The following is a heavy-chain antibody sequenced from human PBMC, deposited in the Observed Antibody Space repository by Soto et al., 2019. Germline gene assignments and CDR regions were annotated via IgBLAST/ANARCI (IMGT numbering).Heavy chain of an antibody. D-gene: IGHD3-10*01. CDR2: IVPMFGTT. J-gene: IGHJ6*02. V-gene: IGHV1-69*18. Sequence: QVQLVQSGAEVKKPGSSVMVSCKASGDTFTSYTFTWVRRAPGQGLEWMGKIVPMFGTTNYAQKFRGRFTITADESTGTAYIELSSLRSEDTAVYYCASSLLSGSFPYYYYYYGMDVWGQGTTVTVSS. CDR1: GDTFTSYT. CDR3: ASSLLSGSFPYYYYYYGMDV.